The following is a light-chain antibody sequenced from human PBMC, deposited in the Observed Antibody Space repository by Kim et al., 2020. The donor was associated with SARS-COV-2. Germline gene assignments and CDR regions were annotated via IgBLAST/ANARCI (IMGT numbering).Light chain of an antibody. Sequence: GQRVTLSCSGSSSNIGSNYVYWYQQRPGTAPQLLIYRNKQRPSGVPDRFSGSKSGTSASLAISGLRSEDEADYYCAAWDDSLSGVVFGGGTQLTVL. V-gene: IGLV1-47*01. CDR3: AAWDDSLSGVV. CDR1: SSNIGSNY. CDR2: RNK. J-gene: IGLJ2*01.